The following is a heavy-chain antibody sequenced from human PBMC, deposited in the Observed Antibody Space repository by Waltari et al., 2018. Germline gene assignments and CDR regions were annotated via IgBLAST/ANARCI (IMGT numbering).Heavy chain of an antibody. CDR1: GFTVSSNY. CDR2: IYSGGST. V-gene: IGHV3-53*01. Sequence: EVQLVESGGGLIQPGGSLRLSCAASGFTVSSNYMSWVRQAPGKGLEWGSVIYSGGSTYYADSVKGRFTISRDNSKNTLYLQMNSLRAEDTAVYYCASWGRRLRGSFDYWGQGTLVTVSS. CDR3: ASWGRRLRGSFDY. D-gene: IGHD4-17*01. J-gene: IGHJ4*02.